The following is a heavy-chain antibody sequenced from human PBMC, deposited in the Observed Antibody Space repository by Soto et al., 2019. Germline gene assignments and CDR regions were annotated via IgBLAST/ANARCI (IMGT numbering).Heavy chain of an antibody. CDR1: GFTFSSYS. J-gene: IGHJ6*04. D-gene: IGHD1-26*01. CDR3: ESNWELKGGYYGMDV. Sequence: PGGSLRLSCAASGFTFSSYSMNWVRQAPGKGLEWVSSISSSSSYIYYADSVKGRFTISRDNAKNSLYLQMNSLRAEDTAVYYCESNWELKGGYYGMDVWGKGTKVTVSS. V-gene: IGHV3-21*01. CDR2: ISSSSSYI.